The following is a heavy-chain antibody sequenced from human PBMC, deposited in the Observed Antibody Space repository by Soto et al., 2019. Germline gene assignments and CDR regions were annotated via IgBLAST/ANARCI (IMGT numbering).Heavy chain of an antibody. J-gene: IGHJ5*02. CDR1: GDTFKRYG. CDR3: TRVVVIAPSALPTVET. Sequence: QVQLVQSGPEVRKPGASMKVSCKASGDTFKRYGINWVRQAPGQGLEWVGWIDNQNGETKYAQALQGRVYLTTDTSTNTAYLKLKNLKSDDTAIYYCTRVVVIAPSALPTVETWGQGSLVTVSS. V-gene: IGHV1-18*04. CDR2: IDNQNGET. D-gene: IGHD2-21*01.